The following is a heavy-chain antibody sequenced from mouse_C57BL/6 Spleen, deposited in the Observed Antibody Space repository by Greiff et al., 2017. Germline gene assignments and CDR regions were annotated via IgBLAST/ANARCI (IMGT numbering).Heavy chain of an antibody. Sequence: EVQGVESGGGLVQPGGSLSLSCAASGFTFTDYYMSWVRQPPGKALEWLGFIRNKANGYTTEYTASVKGRFTISRDNSQSILYLQMNALRAEDSATYYCARAYYDYDGTYYFDYWGQGTTLTVSS. J-gene: IGHJ2*01. D-gene: IGHD2-4*01. CDR3: ARAYYDYDGTYYFDY. CDR1: GFTFTDYY. CDR2: IRNKANGYTT. V-gene: IGHV7-3*01.